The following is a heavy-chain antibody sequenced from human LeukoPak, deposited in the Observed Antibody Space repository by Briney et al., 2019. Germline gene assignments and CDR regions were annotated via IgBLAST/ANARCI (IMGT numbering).Heavy chain of an antibody. V-gene: IGHV1-69*05. CDR2: IIPIFGTA. J-gene: IGHJ6*03. CDR3: ARDSVADVVVVPAARSPAYYYYYMDV. Sequence: ASVKVSCKASGGTFSSYAISWVRQAPGQGLEWMGGIIPIFGTANYAQKFQGRVTITTDESTSTAYMELSSLRSEDTAVYYCARDSVADVVVVPAARSPAYYYYYMDVWGKGTTVTVSS. CDR1: GGTFSSYA. D-gene: IGHD2-2*01.